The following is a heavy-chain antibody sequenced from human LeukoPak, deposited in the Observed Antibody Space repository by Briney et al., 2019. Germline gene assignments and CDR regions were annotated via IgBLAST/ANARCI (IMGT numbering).Heavy chain of an antibody. Sequence: GGSLTLSCAASAFTFSSYLMSWVRPAAGEGVEGVAHIKENGSEINYMDSVKGRFTISRDNAKNSLFLQMNSLRVEDTAVYYCARDRGYSSFDYWGQGTLVTVSS. CDR1: AFTFSSYL. CDR2: IKENGSEI. J-gene: IGHJ4*02. CDR3: ARDRGYSSFDY. D-gene: IGHD4-23*01. V-gene: IGHV3-7*01.